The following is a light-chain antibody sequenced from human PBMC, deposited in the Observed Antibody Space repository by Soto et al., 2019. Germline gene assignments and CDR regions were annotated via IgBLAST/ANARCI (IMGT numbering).Light chain of an antibody. CDR3: QRTYNAPFT. J-gene: IGKJ3*01. V-gene: IGKV1-27*01. CDR1: QGISN. Sequence: DIQLTQSPSSLSASVGDRVTITCRVSQGISNKLLIYSASNLQSRVPSRFSGSGSGTDFTLTISSLQPEDVATYYGQRTYNAPFTFGPGTKVDIK. CDR2: SAS.